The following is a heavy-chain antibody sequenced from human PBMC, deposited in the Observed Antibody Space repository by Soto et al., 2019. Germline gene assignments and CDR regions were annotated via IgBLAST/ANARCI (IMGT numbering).Heavy chain of an antibody. CDR1: GYTFTSYD. J-gene: IGHJ6*01. Sequence: QVQLVQSGAEVKKPGASVKVSCKASGYTFTSYDINWVRQATGQGLEWMGWMNPNSGNTGYAQKFQGRVTMTGTTSKPTASMELSSLGSEDTAVYYWAREISYGLDGWGKGPRSPSPQ. CDR3: AREISYGLDG. V-gene: IGHV1-8*01. CDR2: MNPNSGNT.